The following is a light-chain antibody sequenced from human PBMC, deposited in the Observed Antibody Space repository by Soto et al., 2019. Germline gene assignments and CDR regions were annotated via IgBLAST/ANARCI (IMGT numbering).Light chain of an antibody. CDR2: AAS. Sequence: VMTQSPASLSVXXXXXXXXXXXASESFSSNLAWYQQKPGQGPRLLIYAASTRATGIPARFSGSGSGTEFTLTINSLQSEDFAVYYCQQYNSWPWTFGQGTKVDIK. V-gene: IGKV3-15*01. J-gene: IGKJ1*01. CDR3: QQYNSWPWT. CDR1: ESFSSN.